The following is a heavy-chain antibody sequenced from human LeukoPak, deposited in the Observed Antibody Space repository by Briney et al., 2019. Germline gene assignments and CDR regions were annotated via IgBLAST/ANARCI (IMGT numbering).Heavy chain of an antibody. D-gene: IGHD3-10*01. Sequence: SETLSLTCTVSGGSISSYYWSWIRQPPGKGLEWIGYIYHSGSTNYNPSLKSRVTISVDTSKNQFSLKLSSVTAADTAVYYCARDYKALWFDPWGQGTLVTVSS. CDR2: IYHSGST. J-gene: IGHJ5*02. CDR1: GGSISSYY. V-gene: IGHV4-59*01. CDR3: ARDYKALWFDP.